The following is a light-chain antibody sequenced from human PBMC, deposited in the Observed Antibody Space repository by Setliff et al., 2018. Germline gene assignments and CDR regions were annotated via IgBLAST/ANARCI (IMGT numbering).Light chain of an antibody. CDR1: SSDVGSYDL. CDR3: NAYASDTTYV. V-gene: IGLV2-14*03. J-gene: IGLJ1*01. Sequence: QSVLTQPASVSGSPGQSITISCSGTSSDVGSYDLVSWYQQHPVKAPKLIIYGVSDRPSGVSSRFSGSKSGNTAYLTISGLQTEDEAEYYCNAYASDTTYVFGSGTKVTVL. CDR2: GVS.